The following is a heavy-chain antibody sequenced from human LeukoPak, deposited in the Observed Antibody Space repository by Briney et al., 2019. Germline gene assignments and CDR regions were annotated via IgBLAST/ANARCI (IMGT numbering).Heavy chain of an antibody. CDR2: IGTAGDS. V-gene: IGHV3-13*01. CDR3: ARGRDGYRGHGPEFDY. J-gene: IGHJ4*02. CDR1: GFIFSRYD. Sequence: PGGSLRLSCAASGFIFSRYDMHWVRQVTGRGLEWVSVIGTAGDSYYPGSVKGRFTVSRENAKNSLYLQMNSLRAGDTAVYYCARGRDGYRGHGPEFDYWGQGTLVTVSS. D-gene: IGHD5-24*01.